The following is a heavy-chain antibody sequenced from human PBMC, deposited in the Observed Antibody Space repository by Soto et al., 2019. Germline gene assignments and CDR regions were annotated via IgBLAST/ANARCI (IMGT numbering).Heavy chain of an antibody. J-gene: IGHJ5*02. V-gene: IGHV4-39*01. D-gene: IGHD3-10*01. CDR2: IYYSGST. CDR3: ARWVRGVISNWFDP. CDR1: GGSISSSSYY. Sequence: SETLSLTCTVSGGSISSSSYYWGWIRQPPGKGLEWIGSIYYSGSTYYNPSLKSRVTRSVDTSKNQFSLKLSSVTAADTAVYYCARWVRGVISNWFDPWGQGTLVTVSS.